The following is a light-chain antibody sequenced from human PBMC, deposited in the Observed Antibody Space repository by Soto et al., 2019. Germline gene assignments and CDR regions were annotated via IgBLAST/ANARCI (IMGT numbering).Light chain of an antibody. Sequence: QSALTQPASVSGSPGQSITISCTGTSSDVGSYNLVSWYQQHPGKAPKLMIYEGSKRPSGVSNRFSGSKSGNTASLTISGLQAEDEADYYCCSYAGSLVVFGGGTQRTVL. CDR3: CSYAGSLVV. V-gene: IGLV2-23*01. J-gene: IGLJ2*01. CDR2: EGS. CDR1: SSDVGSYNL.